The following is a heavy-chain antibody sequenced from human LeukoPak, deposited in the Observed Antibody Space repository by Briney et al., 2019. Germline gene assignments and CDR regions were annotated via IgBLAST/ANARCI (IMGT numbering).Heavy chain of an antibody. V-gene: IGHV3-30*02. CDR1: GFTFSSYG. D-gene: IGHD6-13*01. CDR3: AKDKARGSQVGPRITAPGTFDY. J-gene: IGHJ4*02. CDR2: IHHDGSNK. Sequence: GGSLRLSCAASGFTFSSYGMHWVRQAPGKGLDWVAFIHHDGSNKYYADSVKGRFTISRDNSKNTLYLQMNSLRAEDTAVYYCAKDKARGSQVGPRITAPGTFDYWGQGTLVTVSS.